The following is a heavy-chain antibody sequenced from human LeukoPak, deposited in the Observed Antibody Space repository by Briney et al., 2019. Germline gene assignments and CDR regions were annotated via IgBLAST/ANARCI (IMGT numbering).Heavy chain of an antibody. CDR2: IYYSGST. D-gene: IGHD2-2*01. V-gene: IGHV4-61*08. CDR1: GGSISSGGYY. J-gene: IGHJ5*02. CDR3: ARELACSSTSCPNWFDP. Sequence: PSETLSLTCTVSGGSISSGGYYWSWIRQPPGKGLEWLGYIYYSGSTNYNPSLKSRVTISVDTSKNQLSLKLSSVTAADTAVYYCARELACSSTSCPNWFDPWGQGTLVTVSS.